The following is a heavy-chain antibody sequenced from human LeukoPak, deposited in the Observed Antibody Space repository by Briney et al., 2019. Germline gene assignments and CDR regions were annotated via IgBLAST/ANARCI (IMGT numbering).Heavy chain of an antibody. V-gene: IGHV3-30-3*01. J-gene: IGHJ4*02. CDR3: ARDLRPYMYYFDSSGYLFLDY. D-gene: IGHD3-22*01. CDR1: GFTFSSYA. CDR2: ISYDGSNK. Sequence: PGGSLRLFCAASGFTFSSYAMHWVRQAPGKGLEWVALISYDGSNKYYADSVKGRFTISRDNSKNTLYLQMNSLRAEDTAVYYCARDLRPYMYYFDSSGYLFLDYWGQGTLVTVSS.